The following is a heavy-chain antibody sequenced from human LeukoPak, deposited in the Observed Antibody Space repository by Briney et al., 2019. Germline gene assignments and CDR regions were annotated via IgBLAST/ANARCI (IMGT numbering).Heavy chain of an antibody. J-gene: IGHJ4*02. CDR1: GYRFTGYY. CDR2: VNPKSGDP. D-gene: IGHD4-11*01. V-gene: IGHV1-2*02. Sequence: ASVKVSCKTSGYRFTGYYMHWVRQAPGQGLEWMGWVNPKSGDPIYVQKFQGRVTLTRDTSIDTVYLELSSLKSDDTAVYYCARDPGHDTSNYGGLDFWGQGTLVTVSS. CDR3: ARDPGHDTSNYGGLDF.